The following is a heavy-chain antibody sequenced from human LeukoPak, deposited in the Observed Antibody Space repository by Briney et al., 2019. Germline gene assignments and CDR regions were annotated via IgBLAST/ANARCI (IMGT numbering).Heavy chain of an antibody. CDR3: ARDRNLYSGSFAS. CDR1: GYTFSGDY. V-gene: IGHV1-2*06. CDR2: INPSTGGT. D-gene: IGHD1-26*01. J-gene: IGHJ4*02. Sequence: ASVKVSCKASGYTFSGDYVQWVRQAPGQGLEWMGRINPSTGGTTYAQKFQGRVTMTGDTSVSTAYMELNRLTSDDTAVYFCARDRNLYSGSFASWGQGTLVTVSS.